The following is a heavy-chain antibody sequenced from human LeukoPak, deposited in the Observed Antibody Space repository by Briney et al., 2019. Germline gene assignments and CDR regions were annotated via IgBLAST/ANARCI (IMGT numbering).Heavy chain of an antibody. CDR2: ISAYNGNT. J-gene: IGHJ6*03. V-gene: IGHV1-18*01. D-gene: IGHD6-13*01. CDR3: ARGFHSSSWPLPPYYYYYYMDV. Sequence: ASVKVSCKASGYTFTSYGISWVRQAPGQGLEWMGWISAYNGNTNYAQKLQGRVTMTTDTSTSTAYMELRSLRSDDTAVYYCARGFHSSSWPLPPYYYYYYMDVWGKGTTVTVSS. CDR1: GYTFTSYG.